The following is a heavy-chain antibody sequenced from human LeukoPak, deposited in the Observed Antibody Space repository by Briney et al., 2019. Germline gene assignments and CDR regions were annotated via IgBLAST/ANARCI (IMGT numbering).Heavy chain of an antibody. CDR1: GFTFSSYW. J-gene: IGHJ4*02. D-gene: IGHD1-1*01. Sequence: GGSLRLSCSASGFTFSSYWMSWVRQAPGKGLEWVSGISGSGGSTHYADSVKGRITISRDNPKNTLYLQMKSLRAEDTAVYYCAKVRTGHYFDYWGQGTLVTVSS. V-gene: IGHV3-23*01. CDR3: AKVRTGHYFDY. CDR2: ISGSGGST.